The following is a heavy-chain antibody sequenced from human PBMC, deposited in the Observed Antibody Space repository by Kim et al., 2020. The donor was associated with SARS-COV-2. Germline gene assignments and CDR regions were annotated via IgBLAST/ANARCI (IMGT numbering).Heavy chain of an antibody. CDR3: ARQVVTGWFNFDM. V-gene: IGHV4-38-2*01. J-gene: IGHJ3*02. Sequence: SETLSLTCSVSGPPFGYAYYWGWIRQPPGRGLEWIGSISHSGDTYYKTSVQSRITISVDTSKNQFSLNLSSVTAADTALYFCARQVVTGWFNFDMWGQGRMVTVSS. CDR1: GPPFGYAYY. CDR2: ISHSGDT. D-gene: IGHD6-19*01.